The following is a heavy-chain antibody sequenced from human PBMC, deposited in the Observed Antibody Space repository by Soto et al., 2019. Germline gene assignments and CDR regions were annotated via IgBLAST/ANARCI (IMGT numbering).Heavy chain of an antibody. V-gene: IGHV4-34*01. CDR2: INHSGST. CDR1: GGPFSGYY. CDR3: ARDKITGLFDY. Sequence: QVQLQQWGAGLLKPSETLSLTCAVYGGPFSGYYWTWIRQPPGTGLEWIGEINHSGSTNYNPSLKSRVTISVDTSKNRFSLKLTSVTAADTAVYYCARDKITGLFDYWGQGTLVTVSS. D-gene: IGHD2-8*02. J-gene: IGHJ4*02.